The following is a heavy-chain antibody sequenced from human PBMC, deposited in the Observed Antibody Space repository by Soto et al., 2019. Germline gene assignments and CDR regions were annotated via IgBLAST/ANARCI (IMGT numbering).Heavy chain of an antibody. CDR3: ARDQASPGVMRLNYGMDV. V-gene: IGHV4-31*03. D-gene: IGHD3-16*01. Sequence: QVQLQESGPGLVKPSQTLSLTCTVSGGSISSGGYYWSWIRQHPGKGLAWIGYIYYSGSTYYNPSLEVRVTISVDTSKNRFSLKLSSVTAADTAVYYCARDQASPGVMRLNYGMDVWGQGTTVTVSS. J-gene: IGHJ6*02. CDR2: IYYSGST. CDR1: GGSISSGGYY.